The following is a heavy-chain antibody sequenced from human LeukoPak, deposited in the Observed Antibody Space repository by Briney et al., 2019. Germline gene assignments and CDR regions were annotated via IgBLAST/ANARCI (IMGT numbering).Heavy chain of an antibody. CDR2: ISSTSSTK. D-gene: IGHD1-26*01. Sequence: GGSLRLSCAASGFTFSSYSMNWVRQAPGKGLEWVSYISSTSSTKYYADSVKGRFTISRDNAKNSLSLQMNSLRDEDTAVCYCANRLDYYADWGQGTLVTVSS. V-gene: IGHV3-48*02. CDR3: ANRLDYYAD. J-gene: IGHJ4*02. CDR1: GFTFSSYS.